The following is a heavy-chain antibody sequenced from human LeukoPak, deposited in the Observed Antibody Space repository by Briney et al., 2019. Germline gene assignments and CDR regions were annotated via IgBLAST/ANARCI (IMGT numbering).Heavy chain of an antibody. V-gene: IGHV5-51*01. Sequence: GESLKIPCKGSGYSFTNYWIGWVRQMPGKGLEWMGSIYPGDSDARYSPSFRGQVTISADKSINTAFLQWSSLKASDTAIYYCATVAGYAKNWFDPWGQGTLVTVSS. CDR3: ATVAGYAKNWFDP. J-gene: IGHJ5*02. CDR1: GYSFTNYW. D-gene: IGHD5-12*01. CDR2: IYPGDSDA.